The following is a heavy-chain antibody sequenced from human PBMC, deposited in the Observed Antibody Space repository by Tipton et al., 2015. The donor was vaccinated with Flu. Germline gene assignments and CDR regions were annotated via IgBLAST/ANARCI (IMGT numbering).Heavy chain of an antibody. CDR2: IFHSGNS. CDR1: GDSIRSSIYY. D-gene: IGHD4-11*01. Sequence: TLSLTCAVSGDSIRSSIYYWGWIRQPPGKGLEWIGNIFHSGNSNHNPSLKSRVTMSVDTSKNQFSLKLSSVTAADTALYYCARRDYSNYVSEPKNWFDSWDQGALVIVSS. J-gene: IGHJ5*01. CDR3: ARRDYSNYVSEPKNWFDS. V-gene: IGHV4-39*07.